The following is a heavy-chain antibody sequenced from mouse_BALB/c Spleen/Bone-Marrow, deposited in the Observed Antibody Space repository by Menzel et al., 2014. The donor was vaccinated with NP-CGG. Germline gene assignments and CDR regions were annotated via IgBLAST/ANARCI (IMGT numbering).Heavy chain of an antibody. CDR1: GFTFSDYC. J-gene: IGHJ4*01. V-gene: IGHV5-12*02. D-gene: IGHD1-1*01. CDR2: ISNGGGST. Sequence: LQQSGGGLVQPGGSLKLSCATSGFTFSDYCMYWVRQTPEKRLEWVAYISNGGGSTYYPDTVKGRFTISRDNAKNTLYLQMSRLKSEDTAMYYCARRRSLYYAMDYWGQGTSVTVSS. CDR3: ARRRSLYYAMDY.